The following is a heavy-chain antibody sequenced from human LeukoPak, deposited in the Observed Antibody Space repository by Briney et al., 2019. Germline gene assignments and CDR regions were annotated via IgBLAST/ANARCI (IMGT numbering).Heavy chain of an antibody. CDR3: ARDRYLGRGTYSFDY. J-gene: IGHJ4*02. Sequence: ASVKVSCKASGYTFSSYQMHWMRQAPGQGLEWMGKINPSGVSTNYAQKFQGRVTRDTSTNTVYMELSSLRSEDTAVYYCARDRYLGRGTYSFDYWGQGTLVTVSS. D-gene: IGHD1-26*01. V-gene: IGHV1-46*01. CDR1: GYTFSSYQ. CDR2: INPSGVST.